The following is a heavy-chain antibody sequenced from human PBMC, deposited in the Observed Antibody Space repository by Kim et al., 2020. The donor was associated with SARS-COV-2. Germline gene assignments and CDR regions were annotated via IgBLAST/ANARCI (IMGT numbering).Heavy chain of an antibody. D-gene: IGHD3-16*01. V-gene: IGHV3-23*01. CDR3: AKGGSKVLSILGRGYFQQ. J-gene: IGHJ1*01. CDR2: ISGSGGSS. CDR1: GVTFKNYA. Sequence: GGSLRLSCAASGVTFKNYAMSCVRQAPGKGLEWVSGISGSGGSSYYADSVKGRFTISRDNSKNTLYLQMTSLRVEDSGVYYCAKGGSKVLSILGRGYFQQWGQGTLVTVVS.